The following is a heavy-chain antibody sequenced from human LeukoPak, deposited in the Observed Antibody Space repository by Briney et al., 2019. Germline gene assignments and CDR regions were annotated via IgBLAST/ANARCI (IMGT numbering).Heavy chain of an antibody. CDR2: IYYSEST. CDR1: GGSVSSGSYH. Sequence: SDPLSLPCTVSGGSVSSGSYHWSWIRQPPGKGLVWIGYIYYSESTNYNPSLKSRVTISVDTSKNQFSLKLSSVTAADTAVYYCAGEGAFDIWGQGTMVTVSS. J-gene: IGHJ3*02. CDR3: AGEGAFDI. V-gene: IGHV4-61*01.